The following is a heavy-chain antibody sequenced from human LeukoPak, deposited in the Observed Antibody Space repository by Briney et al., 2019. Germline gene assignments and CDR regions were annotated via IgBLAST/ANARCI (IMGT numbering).Heavy chain of an antibody. D-gene: IGHD1-26*01. Sequence: ASVKVSCKASGYTFTSYGISWVRQAPGQGLGWMGWISAYSGNTNYAQKLEGRDTMTTDTSKTAAHMELRSLRSDDTAVYYCARVVVGATDLDYWGQGTLVTVSS. CDR1: GYTFTSYG. CDR2: ISAYSGNT. J-gene: IGHJ4*02. CDR3: ARVVVGATDLDY. V-gene: IGHV1-18*01.